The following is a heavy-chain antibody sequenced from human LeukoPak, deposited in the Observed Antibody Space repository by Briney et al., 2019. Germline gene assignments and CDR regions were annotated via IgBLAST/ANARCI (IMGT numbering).Heavy chain of an antibody. CDR1: GYTSTGYY. V-gene: IGHV1-2*02. J-gene: IGHJ6*02. D-gene: IGHD3-22*01. CDR2: INPNSGGT. Sequence: ASVKVSCKASGYTSTGYYMHWVRQAPGQGLEWMGWINPNSGGTNYAQKFQGRVTMTRDTSISTAYMELSSLRSEDTAVYYCARGGTMIDDGMDVWGQGTTVTVSS. CDR3: ARGGTMIDDGMDV.